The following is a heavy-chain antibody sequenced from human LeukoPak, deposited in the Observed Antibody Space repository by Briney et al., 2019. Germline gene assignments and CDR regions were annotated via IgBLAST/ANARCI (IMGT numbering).Heavy chain of an antibody. CDR2: IGGSGGTT. CDR3: ARKAGYYYGSGDY. D-gene: IGHD3-10*01. V-gene: IGHV3-23*01. J-gene: IGHJ4*02. CDR1: GFTFSSYA. Sequence: PGGSLRLSCAASGFTFSSYAMSWVRQAPGKGLEWVSTIGGSGGTTYYADSVKGLFTISRDNSKNTLYLQMHSLRAEDTAVYYCARKAGYYYGSGDYWGQGTLVTVSS.